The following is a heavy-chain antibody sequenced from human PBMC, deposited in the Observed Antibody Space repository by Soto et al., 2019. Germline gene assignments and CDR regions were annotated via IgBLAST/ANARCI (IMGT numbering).Heavy chain of an antibody. D-gene: IGHD3-22*01. J-gene: IGHJ4*02. CDR2: IYYSGST. CDR3: ARHEGTYYDSSGYHC. CDR1: GGSISSSSYY. V-gene: IGHV4-39*01. Sequence: SETLSLTCTVSGGSISSSSYYWGWIRQPPGKGLEWIGSIYYSGSTYYNPSLKSRVTISVDTSKNQFSLKLSSVTAADTAVYYCARHEGTYYDSSGYHCWGQGTLVTVSS.